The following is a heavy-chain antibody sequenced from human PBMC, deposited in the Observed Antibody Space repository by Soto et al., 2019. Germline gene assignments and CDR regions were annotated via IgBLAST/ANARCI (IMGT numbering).Heavy chain of an antibody. D-gene: IGHD3-22*01. Sequence: EVQLVESGGDLVQPGGSLRLSCAASGFTVTNNFMSWIRQAPGKGLEWVSVIYSGGSTFYADSVKGRFTISRHNSKNTLYLQMNRLRVEDTAVYYCARAPPDRYFESSGFYTDWGQGTLVTVSS. CDR3: ARAPPDRYFESSGFYTD. CDR1: GFTVTNNF. V-gene: IGHV3-53*04. J-gene: IGHJ4*02. CDR2: IYSGGST.